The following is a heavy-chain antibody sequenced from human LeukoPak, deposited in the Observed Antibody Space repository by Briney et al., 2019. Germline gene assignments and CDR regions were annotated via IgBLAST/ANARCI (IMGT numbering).Heavy chain of an antibody. V-gene: IGHV1-69*13. Sequence: ASVKVSCKASGGTFSSYTIGWVRQAPGQGLEWMGGIIPIFGTANYAQKFQGRVTITADESTSTAYMELSSLRSEDTAVYYCAPTRALWFGESFGGWGQGTLVTVSS. CDR2: IIPIFGTA. CDR3: APTRALWFGESFGG. D-gene: IGHD3-10*01. CDR1: GGTFSSYT. J-gene: IGHJ4*02.